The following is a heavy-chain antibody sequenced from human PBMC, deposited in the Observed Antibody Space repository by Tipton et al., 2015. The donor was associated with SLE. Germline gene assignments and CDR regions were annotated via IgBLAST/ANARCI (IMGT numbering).Heavy chain of an antibody. Sequence: TLSLTCTVSGGSITSGSYFWSWIRQHPGKGLEWAGHMSYGGSPLYNSSLKSRLTISVDTSKNQFSLRLNSVTAADTAIYYCARGPYGAFDIWGQGTMVTVSS. V-gene: IGHV4-31*03. CDR3: ARGPYGAFDI. CDR2: MSYGGSP. CDR1: GGSITSGSYF. J-gene: IGHJ3*02. D-gene: IGHD3-16*01.